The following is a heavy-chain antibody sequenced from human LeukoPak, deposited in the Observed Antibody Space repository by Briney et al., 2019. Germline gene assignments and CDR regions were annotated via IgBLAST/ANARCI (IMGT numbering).Heavy chain of an antibody. J-gene: IGHJ3*02. CDR1: GFTFSAFG. Sequence: PGGSLRLSCAASGFTFSAFGMNWVRQAPGKGLEWVSTITKSGDTTYYVDSVKGRFTISRDNSKNTLYLQMSSLRAEDTAVYYCARGVGIWGQGTMVTVSS. CDR3: ARGVGI. CDR2: ITKSGDTT. V-gene: IGHV3-23*01. D-gene: IGHD3-16*01.